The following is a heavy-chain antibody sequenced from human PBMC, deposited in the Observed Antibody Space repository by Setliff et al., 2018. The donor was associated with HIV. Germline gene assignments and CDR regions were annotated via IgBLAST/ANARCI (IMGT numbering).Heavy chain of an antibody. CDR2: VHSTGTT. Sequence: SETLSLTCAVSGYSIRDNFFWGWVRQPAGEGPEYIGRVHSTGTTIYNPSLKSRVTMSVDASKNQLSLKLRSVTAADTAVYYCARARITMIGGRLEPYAFDRWGQGTKVTVSS. CDR3: ARARITMIGGRLEPYAFDR. V-gene: IGHV4-4*07. D-gene: IGHD3-10*01. J-gene: IGHJ3*01. CDR1: GYSIRDNFF.